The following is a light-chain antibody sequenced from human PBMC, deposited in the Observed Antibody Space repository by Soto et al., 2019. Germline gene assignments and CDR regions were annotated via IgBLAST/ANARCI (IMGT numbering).Light chain of an antibody. CDR3: QQSYRTPLT. V-gene: IGKV1-39*01. J-gene: IGKJ3*01. CDR2: AAS. CDR1: QDIKNY. Sequence: IQMTQSPSSLSASVGDRVTITCQASQDIKNYLNWYQQKPGKAPKFLIYAASSLQSGVPSRFSGSGSGTDFTLTISSLQPEDFATYYCQQSYRTPLTFGPGAKVDVK.